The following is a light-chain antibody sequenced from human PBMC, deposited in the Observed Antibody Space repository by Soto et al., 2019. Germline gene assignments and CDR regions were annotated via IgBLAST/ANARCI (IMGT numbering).Light chain of an antibody. CDR3: LQHKSYPIT. CDR1: QGISNY. Sequence: DIQMTQSPSAMSASVGDRVTITCRASQGISNYLAWFQQRPGKVPKRLIYDASSLESGVPSRFSGSGSGTEFTLTISSLQPEDFATYYCLQHKSYPITFGQGTRLEIQ. J-gene: IGKJ5*01. CDR2: DAS. V-gene: IGKV1-17*03.